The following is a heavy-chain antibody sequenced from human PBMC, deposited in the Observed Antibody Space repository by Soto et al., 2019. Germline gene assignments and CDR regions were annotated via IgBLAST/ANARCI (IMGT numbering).Heavy chain of an antibody. D-gene: IGHD3-10*01. CDR2: IYYSGST. J-gene: IGHJ5*02. V-gene: IGHV4-61*01. Sequence: VQLQESGPGLVKPSETLSLTCTVSGGSVSSGSYYWSWIRQPPGKGLEWIGYIYYSGSTNYNPSLKSRVTISVDTSKNQFSLKLSSVTAADTAVYYCARDHVVRGVINWFDPWGQGTLVTVSS. CDR1: GGSVSSGSYY. CDR3: ARDHVVRGVINWFDP.